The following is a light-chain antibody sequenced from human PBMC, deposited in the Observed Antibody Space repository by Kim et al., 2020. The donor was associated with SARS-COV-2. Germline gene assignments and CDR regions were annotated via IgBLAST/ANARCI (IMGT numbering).Light chain of an antibody. Sequence: DIQMTQSPSTLSASVGDRATITCRASQSISNWLAWYQQKPGKAPKLLIYKGSSLQSGVPSRFSGSESGTEFSLTISSLQPDDFATYYCQQYNDYPLTFGGGTKVDIK. V-gene: IGKV1-5*03. CDR1: QSISNW. CDR2: KGS. J-gene: IGKJ4*01. CDR3: QQYNDYPLT.